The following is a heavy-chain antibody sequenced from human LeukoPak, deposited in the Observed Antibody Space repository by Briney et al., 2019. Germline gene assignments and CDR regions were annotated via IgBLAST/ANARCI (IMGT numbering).Heavy chain of an antibody. J-gene: IGHJ4*02. CDR3: ARGRDCSGGSCYSDY. Sequence: GGSLRLSCAASGFTFSDYYMSWIRQARGKGLEWVSYISSSSSYTNYADSVKGRFTISRDNAKNSLYLQMNSLRAEDTAVYYCARGRDCSGGSCYSDYWGQGTLVTVSS. CDR1: GFTFSDYY. D-gene: IGHD2-15*01. CDR2: ISSSSSYT. V-gene: IGHV3-11*05.